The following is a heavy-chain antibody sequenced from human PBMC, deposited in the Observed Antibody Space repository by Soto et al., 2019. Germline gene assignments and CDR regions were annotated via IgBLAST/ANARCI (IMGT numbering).Heavy chain of an antibody. V-gene: IGHV3-64*01. CDR1: GFTFSSYA. CDR2: ISSNGGST. Sequence: EVQLVESGGGLVQPGGSLRLSCAASGFTFSSYAMHWVRQAPGKGLEYVSAISSNGGSTYYANSVKGRFTISRDNSKNTLYLQMGSLRAEDMAVYYCARGRVPAAYYGMDVWGQGTTVTVSS. D-gene: IGHD2-2*01. CDR3: ARGRVPAAYYGMDV. J-gene: IGHJ6*02.